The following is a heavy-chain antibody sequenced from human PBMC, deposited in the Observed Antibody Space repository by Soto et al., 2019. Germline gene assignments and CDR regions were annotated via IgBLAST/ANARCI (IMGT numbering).Heavy chain of an antibody. Sequence: EVQLVESGGGLVQPGGSLTLSCAASGFTFSNYAMHWVRQAPGKGLEYVSAITSNGDDTYYADSVKGRFTISRDNSRNTLYLQMGSLRPEDMAVYYCARGALGHYDYWGRGTLVTVSS. D-gene: IGHD4-17*01. V-gene: IGHV3-64*07. CDR2: ITSNGDDT. J-gene: IGHJ4*02. CDR1: GFTFSNYA. CDR3: ARGALGHYDY.